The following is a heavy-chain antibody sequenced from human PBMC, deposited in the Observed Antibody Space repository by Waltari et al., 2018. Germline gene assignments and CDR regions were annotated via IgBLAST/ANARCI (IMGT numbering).Heavy chain of an antibody. CDR2: IYYSGST. CDR3: ASHLWYRDLSRVAFDF. V-gene: IGHV4-39*07. Sequence: QLQLQESGPALVGPSETLSLSCPVSGGSVSSPASYWRWVRQSPGKGLEWIETIYYSGSTSYNPSLKSRVTISIDTSKNQLSLELTSVTAADTAIYYCASHLWYRDLSRVAFDFWGQGTLVAVSS. D-gene: IGHD3-10*01. J-gene: IGHJ4*02. CDR1: GGSVSSPASY.